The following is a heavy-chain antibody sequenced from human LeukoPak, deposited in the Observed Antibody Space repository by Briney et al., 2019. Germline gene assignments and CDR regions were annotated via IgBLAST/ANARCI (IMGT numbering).Heavy chain of an antibody. Sequence: SETLSLTCAVYTGSFSGFYWSWIRHPPGKGLEWIGYIYYSGSTYYNPSLKSRVTISVDTSKNQFSLKLSSVTAADTAVYYCASTYQEDFDYWGQGTLVTVSS. J-gene: IGHJ4*02. CDR2: IYYSGST. D-gene: IGHD2-2*01. CDR3: ASTYQEDFDY. V-gene: IGHV4-59*06. CDR1: TGSFSGFY.